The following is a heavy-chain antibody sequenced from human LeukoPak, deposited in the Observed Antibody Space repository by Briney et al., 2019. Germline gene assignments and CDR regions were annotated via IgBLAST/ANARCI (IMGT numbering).Heavy chain of an antibody. J-gene: IGHJ6*02. CDR2: INHSGST. CDR3: ARTSAYDFWSGYSYYYYGMDV. D-gene: IGHD3-3*01. CDR1: GGSFSGYY. V-gene: IGHV4-34*01. Sequence: SETLSLTCAVYGGSFSGYYWSWIRQPPGKGLEWIWEINHSGSTNYNPSLKSRVTISVDTSKNQFSLKLCSVTAADTAVYYCARTSAYDFWSGYSYYYYGMDVWGQGTTVTVSS.